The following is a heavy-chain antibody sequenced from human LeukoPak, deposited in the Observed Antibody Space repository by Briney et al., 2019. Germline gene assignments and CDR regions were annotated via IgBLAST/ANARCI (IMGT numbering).Heavy chain of an antibody. CDR2: ISGTSTTI. CDR1: GFTFSDYG. V-gene: IGHV3-48*02. CDR3: ARRFGS. Sequence: GGSLRLSCAASGFTFSDYGMNWVRQAPGKGLQWVSYISGTSTTIYYTDSVKGRFTISRDNAKNSLYLQMNSLRDEETAVYYCARRFGSWGQGTLVTVSA. D-gene: IGHD3-10*01. J-gene: IGHJ4*02.